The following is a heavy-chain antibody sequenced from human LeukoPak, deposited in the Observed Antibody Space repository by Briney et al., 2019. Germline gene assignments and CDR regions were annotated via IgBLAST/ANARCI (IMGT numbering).Heavy chain of an antibody. Sequence: PGGSLRLSCAASGFDFSLYWMTWVRQAPGKGLEWVANIKHDGSEKYYVDSVKGRFTISRDNAKNSLYLQMNSLRAEDTAVYYCARAGVMDYDFWSAHHTYDYWGQGTLVTVSS. J-gene: IGHJ4*02. CDR3: ARAGVMDYDFWSAHHTYDY. D-gene: IGHD3-3*01. CDR2: IKHDGSEK. CDR1: GFDFSLYW. V-gene: IGHV3-7*01.